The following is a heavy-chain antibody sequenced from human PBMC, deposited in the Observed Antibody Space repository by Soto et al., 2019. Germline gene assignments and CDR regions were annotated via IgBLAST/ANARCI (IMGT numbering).Heavy chain of an antibody. D-gene: IGHD3-16*01. Sequence: SETLSLTCTVSCGSISRYHWSWIRQPPGKGLEWIGYIYYSGSTYYNPSLRSRVAISVDTSKNQFSLKVSSVTAADTAVYYCASFHADYEYFFDSWGQGTLVTVSS. CDR2: IYYSGST. CDR1: CGSISRYH. J-gene: IGHJ4*02. CDR3: ASFHADYEYFFDS. V-gene: IGHV4-59*01.